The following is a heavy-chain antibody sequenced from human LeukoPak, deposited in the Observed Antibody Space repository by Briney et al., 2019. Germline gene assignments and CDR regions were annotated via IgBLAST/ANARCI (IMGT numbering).Heavy chain of an antibody. J-gene: IGHJ4*02. D-gene: IGHD3-9*01. CDR1: GGTFSSYA. CDR2: IIPIFGTA. V-gene: IGHV1-69*13. Sequence: SVKVSSKASGGTFSSYAISWVRQAPGQGLEWMGGIIPIFGTANYAQKFQGRVTITADESTSAAYMELSSLRSEDTAVYYCARASLPVLRYFDWFDYWGQGTLVTVSS. CDR3: ARASLPVLRYFDWFDY.